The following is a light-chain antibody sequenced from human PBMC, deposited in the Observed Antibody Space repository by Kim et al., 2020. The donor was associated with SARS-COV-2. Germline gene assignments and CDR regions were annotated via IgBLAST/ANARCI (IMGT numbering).Light chain of an antibody. V-gene: IGLV3-21*04. CDR2: SDD. J-gene: IGLJ1*01. CDR1: DIGSKS. CDR3: QVWDTSSDQYV. Sequence: SYELTQPPSVSVAPGKTARITCGGNDIGSKSVHWYQQKPGQAPVLVIYSDDDRPSGRPERFSGSTSGNTATLTISRVEAGDEADFYCQVWDTSSDQYVFGTGTKVTVL.